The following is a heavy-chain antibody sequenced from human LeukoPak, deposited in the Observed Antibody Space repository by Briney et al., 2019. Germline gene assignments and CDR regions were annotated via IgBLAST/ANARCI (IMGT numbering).Heavy chain of an antibody. CDR3: ARGYSGYDYGHYFDY. D-gene: IGHD5-12*01. CDR2: INPNSGGT. Sequence: ASVKVSCKASGYTFTGYYVHWVRQAPGQGLEWMGWINPNSGGTNYAQKFQGRVTMTRDTSISTAYMELSRLRSDDTAVYYCARGYSGYDYGHYFDYWGQGTLVTVSS. V-gene: IGHV1-2*02. J-gene: IGHJ4*02. CDR1: GYTFTGYY.